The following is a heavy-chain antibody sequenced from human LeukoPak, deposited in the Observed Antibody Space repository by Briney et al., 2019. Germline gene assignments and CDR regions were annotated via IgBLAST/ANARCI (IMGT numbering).Heavy chain of an antibody. V-gene: IGHV5-51*01. Sequence: GESLKISCKGSGYSFTSYWIVWVRQMPGKGLEWMVIIYPGDSDTRYSPSFQGQVTISADKSISTAYLQWSSLKASDTATYYCARLPRGRPSTHWVLYDYNNYLDYWGQGTLVTVSS. D-gene: IGHD5-24*01. CDR1: GYSFTSYW. J-gene: IGHJ4*02. CDR3: ARLPRGRPSTHWVLYDYNNYLDY. CDR2: IYPGDSDT.